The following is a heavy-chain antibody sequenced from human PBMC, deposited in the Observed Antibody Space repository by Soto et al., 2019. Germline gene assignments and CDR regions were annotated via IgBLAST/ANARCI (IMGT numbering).Heavy chain of an antibody. V-gene: IGHV4-39*02. CDR1: GGSINYNSYY. J-gene: IGHJ5*02. Sequence: PSETLSLTCSVSGGSINYNSYYWGWIRQPPGKGLEWVGGIFYTGTTYYNPSLKDRVTISVDTSKNSFSLNLTSVTAADTAVYFCARLVVVAPVANAWGQGTLVTVSS. D-gene: IGHD2-2*01. CDR3: ARLVVVAPVANA. CDR2: IFYTGTT.